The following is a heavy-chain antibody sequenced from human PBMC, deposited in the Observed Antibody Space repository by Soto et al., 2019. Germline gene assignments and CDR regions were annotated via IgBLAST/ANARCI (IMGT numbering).Heavy chain of an antibody. D-gene: IGHD6-6*01. CDR3: ARQAARNYIDS. V-gene: IGHV3-11*01. CDR1: GFTFSDYS. Sequence: GGSRRLSCVASGFTFSDYSMSWIRQAPGKGLEWLAFIDSRGRTLSYADSVRGRFTISRDNAENSVYLQMDSLRADDTAVYYCARQAARNYIDSWGQGNSVTVSS. J-gene: IGHJ4*02. CDR2: IDSRGRTL.